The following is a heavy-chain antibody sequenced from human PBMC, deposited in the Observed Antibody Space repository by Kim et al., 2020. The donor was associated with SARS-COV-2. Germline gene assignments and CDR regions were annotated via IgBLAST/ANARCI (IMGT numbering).Heavy chain of an antibody. Sequence: DAVKGWFTISRDKSKNKLYLQMHSRRAEDTALYYCAKQQGINGKYFYFMDVWGQGTTVTVSS. D-gene: IGHD1-20*01. J-gene: IGHJ6*02. CDR3: AKQQGINGKYFYFMDV. V-gene: IGHV3-23*01.